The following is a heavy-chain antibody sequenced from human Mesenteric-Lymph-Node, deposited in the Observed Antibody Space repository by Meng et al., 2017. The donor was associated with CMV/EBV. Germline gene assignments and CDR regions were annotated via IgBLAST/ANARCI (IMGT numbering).Heavy chain of an antibody. CDR1: GFTFSSYS. CDR3: ARDLAYQLLRLDY. Sequence: GESLKISCAASGFTFSSYSMNWVRQAPGKGLEWVAVISYDGSNKYYADSVKGRFTISRDNSKNTLYLQMNSLRAEDTAVYYCARDLAYQLLRLDYWGQGTLVTVSS. J-gene: IGHJ4*02. V-gene: IGHV3-30*03. CDR2: ISYDGSNK. D-gene: IGHD2-2*01.